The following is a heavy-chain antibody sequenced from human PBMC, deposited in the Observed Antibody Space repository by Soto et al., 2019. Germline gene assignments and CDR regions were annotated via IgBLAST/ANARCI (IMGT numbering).Heavy chain of an antibody. J-gene: IGHJ3*02. D-gene: IGHD2-15*01. CDR3: ARSGCGWGSGGSCYSEEAFDI. CDR1: GGSISSGDYY. Sequence: QVQLQESGPGLVKPSQTLSLTCTVSGGSISSGDYYWSWIRQPPGKGLEWIGYIYYSGSTYYNPSLKSRVTISVDTSKNQFSLKLSSVTAADTAVYYCARSGCGWGSGGSCYSEEAFDIWGQGTMVTVSS. V-gene: IGHV4-30-4*01. CDR2: IYYSGST.